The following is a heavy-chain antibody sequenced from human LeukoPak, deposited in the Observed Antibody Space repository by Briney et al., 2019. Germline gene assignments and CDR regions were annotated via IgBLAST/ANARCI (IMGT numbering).Heavy chain of an antibody. CDR1: GGSFCGYY. CDR3: ARGHIPPTGIAAAGTTQGYSDY. V-gene: IGHV4-34*01. Sequence: PSETLSLPCAVYGGSFCGYYSSCLRQPPGKGGEGIGEMKHSGSTKYNPSLRSRVTISVDTSKNQFSLELSSVTAADTAVYYCARGHIPPTGIAAAGTTQGYSDYWGQGTLVTVSS. CDR2: MKHSGST. J-gene: IGHJ4*02. D-gene: IGHD6-13*01.